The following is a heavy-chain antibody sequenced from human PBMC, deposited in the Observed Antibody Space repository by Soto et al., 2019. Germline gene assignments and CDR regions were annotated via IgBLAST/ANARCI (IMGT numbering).Heavy chain of an antibody. CDR1: GFTFRSYG. Sequence: GGSLRLSCAAAGFTFRSYGVHWVRQAPGKGLEWVSGVSASGLNTDYADPVKGRFYISRDNSKNTVSLHMNSLRSEDTAVYYCARGGRISGVYWGQGTLVTVSS. CDR3: ARGGRISGVY. J-gene: IGHJ4*02. CDR2: VSASGLNT. V-gene: IGHV3-23*01. D-gene: IGHD1-26*01.